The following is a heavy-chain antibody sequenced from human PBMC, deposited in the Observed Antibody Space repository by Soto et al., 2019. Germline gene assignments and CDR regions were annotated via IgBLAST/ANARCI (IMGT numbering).Heavy chain of an antibody. Sequence: PSETLSLTCTVSGGSISSGGYYWSWIRQHPGKGLEWIGYIYYSGSTYYNPSPKSRVTISVDTSKNQFSLKLSSVTAADTAVYYCAREVIGVDGSYYGMDVWGQGTTVTVSS. J-gene: IGHJ6*02. D-gene: IGHD3-3*01. CDR1: GGSISSGGYY. CDR3: AREVIGVDGSYYGMDV. CDR2: IYYSGST. V-gene: IGHV4-31*03.